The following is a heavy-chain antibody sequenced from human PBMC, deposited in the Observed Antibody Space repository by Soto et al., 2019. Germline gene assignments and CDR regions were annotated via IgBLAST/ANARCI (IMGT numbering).Heavy chain of an antibody. CDR1: GYTFTSYG. Sequence: ASVKVSCKASGYTFTSYGISWERQAPGQGLEWMGWISAYNGNTNYAQKLQGRVTMTTDTSTSTAYMELRSLRSDDTAVYYCARDADITMIVVVTPDAFDIWGQGTMVSVSS. D-gene: IGHD3-22*01. J-gene: IGHJ3*02. V-gene: IGHV1-18*01. CDR3: ARDADITMIVVVTPDAFDI. CDR2: ISAYNGNT.